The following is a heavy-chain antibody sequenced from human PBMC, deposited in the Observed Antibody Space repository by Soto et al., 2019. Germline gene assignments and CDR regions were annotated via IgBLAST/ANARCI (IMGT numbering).Heavy chain of an antibody. V-gene: IGHV4-59*08. Sequence: SETLSLTCTVSGCSIISYYWSWIRQPPGKGLEWIGYIYYSGSTNYNPSLKSRVTISVDTSKNQFSLKLSSVTAADTAVYYFARMPHLGYCSGGRCDRDYWSQGTLVTVSS. CDR3: ARMPHLGYCSGGRCDRDY. CDR2: IYYSGST. CDR1: GCSIISYY. J-gene: IGHJ4*02. D-gene: IGHD2-15*01.